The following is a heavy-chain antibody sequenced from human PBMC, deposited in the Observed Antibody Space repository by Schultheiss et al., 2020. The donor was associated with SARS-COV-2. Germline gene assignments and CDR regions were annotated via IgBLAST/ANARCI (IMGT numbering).Heavy chain of an antibody. Sequence: ASVKVSCKASGYTFTGYYMHWVRQAPGQGLEWMGWINPNSGGTKYAQKFQGRVTMTRDTSINTAYMELSRLTSDDTALYYCARDEGVDVTHWGQGTLVTVSS. J-gene: IGHJ4*02. CDR2: INPNSGGT. D-gene: IGHD2-15*01. CDR3: ARDEGVDVTH. CDR1: GYTFTGYY. V-gene: IGHV1-2*02.